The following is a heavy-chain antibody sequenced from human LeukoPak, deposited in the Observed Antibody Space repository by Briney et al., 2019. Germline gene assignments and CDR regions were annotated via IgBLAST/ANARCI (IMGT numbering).Heavy chain of an antibody. D-gene: IGHD1/OR15-1a*01. J-gene: IGHJ3*02. CDR1: GFSFSSHT. CDR3: ARDFRTSNKRAFDI. CDR2: IGSDGTTM. V-gene: IGHV3-48*04. Sequence: GGSLRLSCAASGFSFSSHTMDWVRQAPGKGLEWVSSIGSDGTTMFYADSVKGRFTISRDDARNSLYLQMNSLRAEDTALYYCARDFRTSNKRAFDIWGQGTMVIVSP.